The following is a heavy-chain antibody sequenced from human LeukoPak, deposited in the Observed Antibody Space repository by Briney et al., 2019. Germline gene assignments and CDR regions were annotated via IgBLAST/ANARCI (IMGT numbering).Heavy chain of an antibody. CDR1: GLTFSSYG. CDR3: AREMRMYQLLSYYYYYGMDV. D-gene: IGHD2-2*01. Sequence: PGGSLRLSCAASGLTFSSYGMHWVRQAPGKGLEWVAVIWYDGSNKYYADSVKGRFTISRDNSKNTLYLQMNRLRAEDTAVYYCAREMRMYQLLSYYYYYGMDVWGQGTTVTVSS. CDR2: IWYDGSNK. V-gene: IGHV3-33*01. J-gene: IGHJ6*02.